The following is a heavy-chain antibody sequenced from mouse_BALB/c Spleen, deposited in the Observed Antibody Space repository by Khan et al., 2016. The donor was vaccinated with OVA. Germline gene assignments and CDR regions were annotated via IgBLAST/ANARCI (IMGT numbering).Heavy chain of an antibody. CDR2: IDPFNGGS. CDR1: GFSFTTFY. D-gene: IGHD1-1*01. Sequence: VRLQQSGPELMKPGTSVTISCKASGFSFTTFYIHWVKQSHGKSLEWIGYIDPFNGGSTYNQKFNDKATLTVDKSSSTAYMHLSSLTSEDSAVFYCTRHGRTSWFAYWGQGTLVTVSA. CDR3: TRHGRTSWFAY. J-gene: IGHJ3*01. V-gene: IGHV1S135*01.